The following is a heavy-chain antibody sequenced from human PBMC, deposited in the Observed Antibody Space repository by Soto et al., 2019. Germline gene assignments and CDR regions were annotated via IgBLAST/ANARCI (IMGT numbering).Heavy chain of an antibody. CDR2: ISYDGSDK. J-gene: IGHJ4*02. CDR3: AXDXYKYYDSSGYYRSPAY. V-gene: IGHV3-30-3*01. CDR1: GFTFSSYA. Sequence: PGGSLRLSCAASGFTFSSYAMHWVRQAPGKGLEWVALISYDGSDKDYADSVKGRFTISRDNSRNTLFLQMNSLRAEDTAVYYCAXDXYKYYDSSGYYRSPAYWXQXTLXT. D-gene: IGHD3-22*01.